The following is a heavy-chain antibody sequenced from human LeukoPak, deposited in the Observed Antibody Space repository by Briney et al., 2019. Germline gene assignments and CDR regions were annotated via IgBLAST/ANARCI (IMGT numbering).Heavy chain of an antibody. CDR1: GGSFSGCY. Sequence: SETLSLTCAVYGGSFSGCYWSWIRQPPGKGLEWIGEINRSGSTNYNPSLKSRVTISVDTSKNQFSLKLSSVTAADTAVYYCARPEKVECLLYYQSDWFAPWGRETRVTVSS. CDR2: INRSGST. V-gene: IGHV4-34*01. J-gene: IGHJ5*02. D-gene: IGHD3-3*01. CDR3: ARPEKVECLLYYQSDWFAP.